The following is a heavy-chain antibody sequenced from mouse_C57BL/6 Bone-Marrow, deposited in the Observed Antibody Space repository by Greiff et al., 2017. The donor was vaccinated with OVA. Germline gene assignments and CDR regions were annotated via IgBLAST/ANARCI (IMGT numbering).Heavy chain of an antibody. D-gene: IGHD1-1*01. V-gene: IGHV3-6*01. J-gene: IGHJ4*01. CDR1: GYSITSGYY. Sequence: EVKLQESGPGLVKPSQSLSLTCSVTGYSITSGYYWNWIRQFPGNKLEWMGYISYDGSNNYNPSLKNRISITRDTSKNQFFLKLNSVTTEDTATYYCARERYCYAMDYWGQGTSVTVSS. CDR3: ARERYCYAMDY. CDR2: ISYDGSN.